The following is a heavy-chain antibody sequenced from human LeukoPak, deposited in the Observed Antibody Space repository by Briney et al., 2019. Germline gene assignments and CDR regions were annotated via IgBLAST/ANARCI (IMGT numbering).Heavy chain of an antibody. V-gene: IGHV3-23*01. D-gene: IGHD1-1*01. J-gene: IGHJ4*02. Sequence: GSLSLSCAASGFTFTTYSMTWVRQAPGKGLEWVSSINPGGVSRYYADSVRGRFTISRDNSENTVSLQMNSLRTDDTAMYYCAKDRAGTPWADWGQGTLVTVSS. CDR3: AKDRAGTPWAD. CDR2: INPGGVSR. CDR1: GFTFTTYS.